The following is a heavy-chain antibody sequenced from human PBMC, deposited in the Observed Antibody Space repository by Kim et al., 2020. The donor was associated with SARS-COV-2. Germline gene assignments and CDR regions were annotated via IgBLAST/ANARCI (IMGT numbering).Heavy chain of an antibody. CDR1: GFTFSSYG. CDR2: ISYDGSNK. Sequence: GGSLRLSCAASGFTFSSYGMHWVRQAPGKGLEWVAVISYDGSNKYYADSVKGRFTISRDNSKNTLYLQMNSLRAEDTAVYYCARDLLCEVRGCGYYYYGMGVWGQGTTVTVSS. D-gene: IGHD3-10*01. J-gene: IGHJ6*02. V-gene: IGHV3-33*05. CDR3: ARDLLCEVRGCGYYYYGMGV.